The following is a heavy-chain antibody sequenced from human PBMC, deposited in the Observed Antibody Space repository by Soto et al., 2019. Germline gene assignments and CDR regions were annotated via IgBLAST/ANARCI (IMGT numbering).Heavy chain of an antibody. D-gene: IGHD6-13*01. J-gene: IGHJ5*02. CDR2: ISGSGGST. V-gene: IGHV3-23*01. CDR1: GFTFSSYA. CDR3: AKATRHVRIAGEGKRSWFDP. Sequence: GGSLRLSCAASGFTFSSYAMSWVRQAPGKGLEWVSAISGSGGSTYYADSVKGRFTISRDNSKNTLYLQMNSLRAEDTAVYYCAKATRHVRIAGEGKRSWFDPWGQGTLVTVSS.